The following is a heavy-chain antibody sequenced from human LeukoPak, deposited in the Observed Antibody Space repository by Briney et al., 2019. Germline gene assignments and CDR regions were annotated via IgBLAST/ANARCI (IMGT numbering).Heavy chain of an antibody. CDR2: ISSSGSTI. Sequence: GGSLRLSCAGSGFTFSTYNMNWVRQAPGKGLEWVSYISSSGSTIYYADSVKGRFTISRDNAKNSLYLQMNSLRADDMAVYYCARETYCSGGSCYKGNAFDIWGQGTMVTVSS. CDR3: ARETYCSGGSCYKGNAFDI. V-gene: IGHV3-48*04. D-gene: IGHD2-15*01. CDR1: GFTFSTYN. J-gene: IGHJ3*02.